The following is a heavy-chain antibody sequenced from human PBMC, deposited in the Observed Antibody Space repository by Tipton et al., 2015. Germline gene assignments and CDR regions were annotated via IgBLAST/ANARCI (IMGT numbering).Heavy chain of an antibody. J-gene: IGHJ6*02. CDR3: ARQGTVVVIGMSHYYYYGMDV. CDR2: IYDSGST. D-gene: IGHD2-21*01. Sequence: LRLSCTVSGGSISNSNYYWGWIRQPPGKGLEWIGSIYDSGSTYYNPSLKSRVTISVDTSENQFSLKLSSVTAADTAVYYCARQGTVVVIGMSHYYYYGMDVWGQGTTVTVSS. CDR1: GGSISNSNYY. V-gene: IGHV4-39*01.